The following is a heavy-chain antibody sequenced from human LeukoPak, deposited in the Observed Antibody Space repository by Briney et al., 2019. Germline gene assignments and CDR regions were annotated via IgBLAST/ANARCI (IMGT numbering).Heavy chain of an antibody. J-gene: IGHJ4*02. Sequence: ASVNVSCKASGYTFTSYYMHWVRQAPGQGLEWMGIINPSGGSTSYAQKFQGRVTMTRDTSTSTVYMELSSLRSEDTAVYYCAREIAAAEMTDYWGQGTLVTVSS. CDR1: GYTFTSYY. CDR2: INPSGGST. V-gene: IGHV1-46*01. CDR3: AREIAAAEMTDY. D-gene: IGHD6-13*01.